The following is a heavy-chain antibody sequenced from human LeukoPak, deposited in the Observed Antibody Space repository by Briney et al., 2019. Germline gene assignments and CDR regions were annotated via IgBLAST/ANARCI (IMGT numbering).Heavy chain of an antibody. J-gene: IGHJ4*02. CDR3: ARTWTGGVVPTPLDY. D-gene: IGHD2-2*01. V-gene: IGHV3-33*01. Sequence: PGGSLRLSCAASGFTFNNYAMHWVRQAPGKGLEWVAGIWSDANNKYYADSVRGRFTISRDNSKTTLYLQMHRLRAEDTALYYCARTWTGGVVPTPLDYWGQGTLVTVSS. CDR1: GFTFNNYA. CDR2: IWSDANNK.